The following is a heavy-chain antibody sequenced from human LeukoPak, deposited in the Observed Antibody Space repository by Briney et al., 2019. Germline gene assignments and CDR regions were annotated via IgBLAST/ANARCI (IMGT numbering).Heavy chain of an antibody. CDR3: ARESYSSGWSYYGMDV. Sequence: PGGSLRLSCAASGFTFSSYWMHWVRQAPGKGLVWVSRINSDGSSTSYADSVKGRFTISRDNAKNTLYLQMNSLRAEDTAVYYCARESYSSGWSYYGMDVWGQGTTVTVSS. D-gene: IGHD6-19*01. J-gene: IGHJ6*02. CDR2: INSDGSST. CDR1: GFTFSSYW. V-gene: IGHV3-74*01.